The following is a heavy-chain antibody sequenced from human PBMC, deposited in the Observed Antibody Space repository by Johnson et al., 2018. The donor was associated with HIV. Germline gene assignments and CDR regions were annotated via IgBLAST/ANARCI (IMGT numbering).Heavy chain of an antibody. CDR2: ILNDGTNQ. CDR3: ASGDDGDGPDGTKGAFDI. Sequence: QVQLVESGGGVVQPGRSLRLSCAASGFTFSNYGMHWVRQSPGRGLEWVAVILNDGTNQFYADSVKGRFTISRDNSKNTLYLQMNSLRAEDTAVYFCASGDDGDGPDGTKGAFDIWGQGTMVTVSS. D-gene: IGHD5-24*01. CDR1: GFTFSNYG. J-gene: IGHJ3*02. V-gene: IGHV3-30*03.